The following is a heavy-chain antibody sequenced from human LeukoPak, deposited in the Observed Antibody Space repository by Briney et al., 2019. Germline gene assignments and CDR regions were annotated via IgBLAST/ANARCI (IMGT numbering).Heavy chain of an antibody. D-gene: IGHD1-26*01. V-gene: IGHV1-18*01. Sequence: ASVKVSCKASGYTFTSYGISWVRQAPGQGLERMGWISAHNGDTNYAQKFQGRVSMTTDTSTSTGYMELRSLTSDDTAVYYCVRDLKRTVGATTASDYWGQGTLVSVSS. CDR1: GYTFTSYG. CDR3: VRDLKRTVGATTASDY. CDR2: ISAHNGDT. J-gene: IGHJ4*02.